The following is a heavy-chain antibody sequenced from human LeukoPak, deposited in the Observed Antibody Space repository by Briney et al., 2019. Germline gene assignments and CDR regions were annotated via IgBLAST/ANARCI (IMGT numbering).Heavy chain of an antibody. D-gene: IGHD3-10*02. CDR3: ARRGGMVGAPNWFDP. V-gene: IGHV4-59*08. CDR2: IYYSGST. CDR1: GGSISSYY. Sequence: SETLSLTCTASGGSISSYYWSWIRQPPGKGLEWIGYIYYSGSTNYNPSLKSRVTISVDTSKNQFSLKLSSVTAADTAVYYCARRGGMVGAPNWFDPWGQGTLVTVSS. J-gene: IGHJ5*02.